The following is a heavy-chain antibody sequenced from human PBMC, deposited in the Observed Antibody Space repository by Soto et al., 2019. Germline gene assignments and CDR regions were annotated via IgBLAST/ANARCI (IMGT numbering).Heavy chain of an antibody. CDR2: IYYSGST. V-gene: IGHV4-30-4*01. CDR3: ARALWGSYRRYYFDY. D-gene: IGHD3-16*02. CDR1: GGSISSGDYY. J-gene: IGHJ4*02. Sequence: SETLSLTCTVSGGSISSGDYYWSWIRQPPGKGLEWIGYIYYSGSTYYNPSLKSRVTISVDTSKNQFSLKLSSVTAADTAVYYCARALWGSYRRYYFDYWGQGTLVTVSS.